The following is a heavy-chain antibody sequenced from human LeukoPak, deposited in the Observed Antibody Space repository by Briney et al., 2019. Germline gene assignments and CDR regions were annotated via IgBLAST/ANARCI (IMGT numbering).Heavy chain of an antibody. V-gene: IGHV4-39*01. Sequence: SETLSLTCTVSGGSISSSSYYWSWIRQPPGKGLEWIGEINHSGSTNYNPSLKSRVTISVDTSKNQFSLKLSSVTAADTAVYYCARHPTFDYWGQGTLVTVSS. CDR1: GGSISSSSYY. CDR3: ARHPTFDY. J-gene: IGHJ4*02. CDR2: INHSGST.